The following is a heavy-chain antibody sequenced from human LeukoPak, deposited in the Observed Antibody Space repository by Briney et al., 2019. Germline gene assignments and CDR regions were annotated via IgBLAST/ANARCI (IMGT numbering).Heavy chain of an antibody. CDR2: ISVNGGST. V-gene: IGHV3-23*01. Sequence: GGSLRLSCAASGFTFSNYAMSWVRQTPGKGLEWVSTISVNGGSTYSADSVKGRFTISRDNSKNTLYLQMNSLRAEDTAVYYCASIKVAVAGSGAWGQGTLVTVSS. D-gene: IGHD6-19*01. J-gene: IGHJ4*02. CDR3: ASIKVAVAGSGA. CDR1: GFTFSNYA.